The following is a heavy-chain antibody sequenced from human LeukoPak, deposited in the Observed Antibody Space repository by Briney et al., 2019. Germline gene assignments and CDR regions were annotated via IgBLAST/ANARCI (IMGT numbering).Heavy chain of an antibody. Sequence: GGSLRLSCAASGFTFSSYAMSWVRQAPGKGLEWVSAISGSGGSTYYADSVKGRFTISRDNSKNTLYLQMNSLRAEDTAVYYCAKDPDSGSYPGWYYFDYWGQGTLVIVSS. J-gene: IGHJ4*02. CDR1: GFTFSSYA. CDR2: ISGSGGST. V-gene: IGHV3-23*01. CDR3: AKDPDSGSYPGWYYFDY. D-gene: IGHD1-26*01.